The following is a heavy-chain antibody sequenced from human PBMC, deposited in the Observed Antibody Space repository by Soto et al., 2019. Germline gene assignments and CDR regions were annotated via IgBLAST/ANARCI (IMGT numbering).Heavy chain of an antibody. CDR1: GFSFSTYA. CDR3: AKGGGSSSSNWFDP. V-gene: IGHV3-23*01. D-gene: IGHD6-13*01. CDR2: MSVSGAST. Sequence: EVQLLESGGGLVQPGASLRISCAASGFSFSTYAMNWVRQGPGKGPEWVSTMSVSGASTYYADSVKGRFTISRDISHNTLDLQMNSLRAEDTAVYYCAKGGGSSSSNWFDPWGRGTLVTVSS. J-gene: IGHJ5*02.